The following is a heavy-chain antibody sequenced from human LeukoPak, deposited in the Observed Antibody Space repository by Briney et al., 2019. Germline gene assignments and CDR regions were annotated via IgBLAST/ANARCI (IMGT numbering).Heavy chain of an antibody. D-gene: IGHD6-13*01. Sequence: GGSLRLSCEASGFTFSSYAMSWVRQAPGKGLEWVSTIIGSGGDTYYADSVKGRFTISRDTSKNTLYLQMKSLRAEDTAVYYCAKAWAAAGTFASWGQGTLVTVSA. CDR2: IIGSGGDT. V-gene: IGHV3-23*01. CDR1: GFTFSSYA. J-gene: IGHJ4*02. CDR3: AKAWAAAGTFAS.